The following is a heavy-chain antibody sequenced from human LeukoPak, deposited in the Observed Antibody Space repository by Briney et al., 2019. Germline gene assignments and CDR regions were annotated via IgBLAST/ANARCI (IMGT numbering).Heavy chain of an antibody. J-gene: IGHJ4*02. CDR3: ARAAKPADRPFDY. CDR1: GGTFSSYA. V-gene: IGHV1-69*13. D-gene: IGHD1-14*01. Sequence: ASVKVSCKASGGTFSSYAISWVRQAPGQGLEWMGGIIPIFGTANYAQKFQGRVTITADESTSTAYMELSSLRSEDTAVYYCARAAKPADRPFDYGAREPWSPSPQ. CDR2: IIPIFGTA.